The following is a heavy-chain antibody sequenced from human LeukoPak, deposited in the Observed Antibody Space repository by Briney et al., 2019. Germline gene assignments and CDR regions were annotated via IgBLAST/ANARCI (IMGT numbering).Heavy chain of an antibody. J-gene: IGHJ4*02. Sequence: GGSLRLSCAASGFTFSSYGMHWVRQAPGKGLECVAFTRYDGSDKYYVDSVKGRFTISRDNSKNTLYLQMNSLRAEDTAMYFCAKDRHVWGYSYGQTFDYWGQGTLVIVSS. CDR1: GFTFSSYG. CDR2: TRYDGSDK. V-gene: IGHV3-30*02. CDR3: AKDRHVWGYSYGQTFDY. D-gene: IGHD5-18*01.